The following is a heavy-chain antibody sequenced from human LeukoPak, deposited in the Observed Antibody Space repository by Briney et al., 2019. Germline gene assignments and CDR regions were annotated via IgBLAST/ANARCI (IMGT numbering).Heavy chain of an antibody. J-gene: IGHJ4*02. CDR3: AKDQYCSGGSCYSPGFDY. V-gene: IGHV3-23*01. CDR2: ISGSGGST. CDR1: GFTFSSYA. D-gene: IGHD2-15*01. Sequence: GGSLRLSCAASGFTFSSYAMSWVRQAPGKGLEWVPAISGSGGSTYYADSVKGRFTISRDNSKNTLYLQMNSLRAEDTAVYYCAKDQYCSGGSCYSPGFDYWGQGTLVTVSS.